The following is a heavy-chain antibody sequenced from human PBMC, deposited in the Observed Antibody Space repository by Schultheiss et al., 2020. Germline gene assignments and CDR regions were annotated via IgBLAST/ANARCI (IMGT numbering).Heavy chain of an antibody. D-gene: IGHD4-17*01. CDR2: INADNGNT. Sequence: ASVKVSCKASGGTFSSYAISWVRQAPGQGLEWMAYINADNGNTRSPQKFQGRITVTRDRSASTVNMELSSLRSEDTAMYYCARRGYGDYGALDIWGQGTMVTVSS. J-gene: IGHJ3*02. CDR3: ARRGYGDYGALDI. CDR1: GGTFSSYA. V-gene: IGHV1-3*01.